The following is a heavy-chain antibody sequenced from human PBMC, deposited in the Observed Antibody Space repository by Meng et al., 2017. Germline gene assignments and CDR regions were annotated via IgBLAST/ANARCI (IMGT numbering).Heavy chain of an antibody. CDR2: IYSGGST. Sequence: GESLKISCAASGFTVSSNYMSWVRQAPGKGLEWVSVIYSGGSTYYADSVKGRFTSSRDNSKNTLYLQMNSLRAEDTAVYYCARVNYYDSSGLLDYWGQGTLVTVSS. D-gene: IGHD3-22*01. CDR3: ARVNYYDSSGLLDY. V-gene: IGHV3-53*01. J-gene: IGHJ4*02. CDR1: GFTVSSNY.